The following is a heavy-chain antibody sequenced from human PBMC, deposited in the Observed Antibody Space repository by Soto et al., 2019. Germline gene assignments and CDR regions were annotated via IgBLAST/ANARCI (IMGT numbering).Heavy chain of an antibody. CDR3: AKDLSWGQCDY. J-gene: IGHJ4*02. D-gene: IGHD3-16*01. Sequence: GGSLRLSCAASGFTFSSYWMHWVRQDAGKGLLWVSSIKTDGTVTQYADSVKGRFTVSRDNAKNTLYLQMNSLRAEDTAVYYCAKDLSWGQCDYWGQGTLVTVSS. V-gene: IGHV3-74*03. CDR1: GFTFSSYW. CDR2: IKTDGTVT.